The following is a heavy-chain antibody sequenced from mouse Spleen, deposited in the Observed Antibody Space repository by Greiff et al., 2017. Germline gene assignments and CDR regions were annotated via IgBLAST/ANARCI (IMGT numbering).Heavy chain of an antibody. V-gene: IGHV1S81*02. D-gene: IGHD1-1*01. CDR2: INPSNGGT. Sequence: QVQLQQSGAELVKPGASVKLSCKASGYTFTSYYMYWVKQRPGQGLEWIGEINPSNGGTNFNEKFKSKATLTVDKSSSTAYMQLSSLTSEDSAVYYCTRWGVVAPFDYWGQGTTLTVSS. CDR1: GYTFTSYY. J-gene: IGHJ2*01. CDR3: TRWGVVAPFDY.